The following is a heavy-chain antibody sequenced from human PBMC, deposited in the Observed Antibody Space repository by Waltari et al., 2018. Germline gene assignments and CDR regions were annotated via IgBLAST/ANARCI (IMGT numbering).Heavy chain of an antibody. D-gene: IGHD3-16*01. V-gene: IGHV4-38-2*02. CDR3: ARDLILGDTWYFDL. CDR2: IWHSGST. J-gene: IGHJ2*01. Sequence: QVQLQESGPGLVKPSETLSLTCAVSGYSISSGYYWGWIRQPPGKGLEWIGSIWHSGSTYYSPSLKSRVPLSVDTSRNQFSLKLTSLTAADTAVYFCARDLILGDTWYFDLWGRGTLVTVSS. CDR1: GYSISSGYY.